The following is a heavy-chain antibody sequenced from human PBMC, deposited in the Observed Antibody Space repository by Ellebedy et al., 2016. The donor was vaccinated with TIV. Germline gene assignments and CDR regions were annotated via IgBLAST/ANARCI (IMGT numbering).Heavy chain of an antibody. D-gene: IGHD5-24*01. J-gene: IGHJ4*02. Sequence: GGSLRLSCAASGFTFDDYTMHWVRQPPGKGLEWVSLITWDGGTTYYADSVKGRFTISRDNSKNSLYLQMNSLRTEDTALYYCASDRVGYSYLFDNWGQGTLVTVSS. V-gene: IGHV3-43*01. CDR2: ITWDGGTT. CDR1: GFTFDDYT. CDR3: ASDRVGYSYLFDN.